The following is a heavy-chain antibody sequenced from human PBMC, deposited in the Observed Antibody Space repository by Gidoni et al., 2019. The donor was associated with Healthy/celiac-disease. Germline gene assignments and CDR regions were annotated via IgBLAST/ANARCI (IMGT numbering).Heavy chain of an antibody. D-gene: IGHD3-3*01. J-gene: IGHJ4*02. CDR3: AKDLTIFGVVPYYFDY. V-gene: IGHV3-23*01. Sequence: EVQLLESVGGLVQPGGSLRLSCAASGFTFSSYAMSWVRQAPGKGLEWVSAISGSGGSTYYEDSVKGRFTISRDNSKNTLYLQMNSLRAEDTAVYYCAKDLTIFGVVPYYFDYWGQGTLVTVSS. CDR2: ISGSGGST. CDR1: GFTFSSYA.